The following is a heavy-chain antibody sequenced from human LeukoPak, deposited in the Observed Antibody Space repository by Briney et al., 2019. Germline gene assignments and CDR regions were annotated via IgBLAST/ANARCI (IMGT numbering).Heavy chain of an antibody. CDR1: GGSFSGYY. CDR3: ARGLVYSI. CDR2: MNHSGST. V-gene: IGHV4-34*01. Sequence: KSSXTLSLTCAVYGGSFSGYYWSWIRQPPGKGVEWIGEMNHSGSTNYNPSLKRRVNISVETSKNQFSLKLSSVTAADTAVYYCARGLVYSIWGKGTTVTVSS. D-gene: IGHD6-13*01. J-gene: IGHJ6*04.